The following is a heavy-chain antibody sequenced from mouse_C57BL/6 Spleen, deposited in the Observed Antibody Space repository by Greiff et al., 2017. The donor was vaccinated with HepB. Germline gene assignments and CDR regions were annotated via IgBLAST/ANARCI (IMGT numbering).Heavy chain of an antibody. D-gene: IGHD1-1*01. V-gene: IGHV1-15*01. Sequence: VQLQQSGAELVRPGASVTLSCKASGYTFTDYEMHWVKQTPVHGLEWIGAIDPETGGTAYNQKFKGKAILTADKSSSTAYMELRSLTSEDSAVYYCTRDYGSSYYFDYRGQGTTLTVSS. CDR2: IDPETGGT. CDR1: GYTFTDYE. CDR3: TRDYGSSYYFDY. J-gene: IGHJ2*01.